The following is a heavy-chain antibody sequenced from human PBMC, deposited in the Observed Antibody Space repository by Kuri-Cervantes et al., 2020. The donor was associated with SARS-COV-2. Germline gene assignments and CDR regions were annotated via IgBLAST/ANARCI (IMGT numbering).Heavy chain of an antibody. V-gene: IGHV3-53*01. D-gene: IGHD2-8*01. CDR2: IYSGGST. CDR3: ARDRTDILLIENWFDP. J-gene: IGHJ5*02. CDR1: GFTVSSNY. Sequence: GESLKISCAASGFTVSSNYMSWVRQAPGKGLEWVSVIYSGGSTYYADSVKGRFTISRDNAENSLYLQMNSLRAEDTALYYCARDRTDILLIENWFDPWGQGTLVTVSS.